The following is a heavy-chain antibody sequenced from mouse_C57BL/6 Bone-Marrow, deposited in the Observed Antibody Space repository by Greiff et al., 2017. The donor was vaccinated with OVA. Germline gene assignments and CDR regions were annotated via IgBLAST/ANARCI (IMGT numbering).Heavy chain of an antibody. J-gene: IGHJ3*01. D-gene: IGHD1-1*01. CDR2: IYPGSGST. V-gene: IGHV1-55*01. CDR3: AREGYYYYGSSYVAWFAY. Sequence: VQLQQPGAELVKPGASVKMSCKASGYTFTSYWITWVKQRPGQGLEWIGDIYPGSGSTNYNEKFKSKATLTVDTSSSTAYMQLSSLTSEDSAVYYCAREGYYYYGSSYVAWFAYWGHGTLVTVSA. CDR1: GYTFTSYW.